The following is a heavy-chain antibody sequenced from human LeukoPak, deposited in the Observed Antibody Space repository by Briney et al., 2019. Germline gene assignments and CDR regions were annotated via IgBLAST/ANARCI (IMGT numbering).Heavy chain of an antibody. J-gene: IGHJ4*02. CDR1: GGTFSSYA. D-gene: IGHD3-3*01. CDR2: IIPIFGTA. Sequence: SVKVSCKASGGTFSSYAISWVRQAPGQGLEWMGGIIPIFGTANYAQKFQGRVTITTDESTSTAYMELSSLRSEDTAVYYCASVPPRAFWSGYYHYWGQGTLVTVSS. CDR3: ASVPPRAFWSGYYHY. V-gene: IGHV1-69*05.